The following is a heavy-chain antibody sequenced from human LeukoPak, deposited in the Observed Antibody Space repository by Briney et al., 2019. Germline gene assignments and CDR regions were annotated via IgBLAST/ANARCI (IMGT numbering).Heavy chain of an antibody. J-gene: IGHJ4*02. Sequence: ASVKVSCKASGYTFSGYYMYWVRQAPGQGLEWMGWMNPNSGNTGYAQKFQGRVTMTRNTSISTAYMELSSLRSEDTAVYYCASRGWQGFDYWGQGTLVTVSS. CDR1: GYTFSGYY. CDR2: MNPNSGNT. CDR3: ASRGWQGFDY. V-gene: IGHV1-8*02.